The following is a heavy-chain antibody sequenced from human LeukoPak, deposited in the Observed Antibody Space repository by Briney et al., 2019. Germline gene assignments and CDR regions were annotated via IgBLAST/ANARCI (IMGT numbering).Heavy chain of an antibody. CDR1: GGSISSYY. J-gene: IGHJ4*02. V-gene: IGHV4-59*01. CDR3: AREDYDILTGQPSYFDY. CDR2: IYYSGST. Sequence: SETLSLTCTVSGGSISSYYWSWLRQPPGKGLEWIGNIYYSGSTNYNPSLKSRVTISVDTSKNQFSLKLSSVTAADTAVYYCAREDYDILTGQPSYFDYWGQGTLVTVSS. D-gene: IGHD3-9*01.